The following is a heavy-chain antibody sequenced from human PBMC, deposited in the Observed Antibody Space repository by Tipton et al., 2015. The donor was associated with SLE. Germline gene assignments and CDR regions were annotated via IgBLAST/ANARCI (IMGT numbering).Heavy chain of an antibody. D-gene: IGHD7-27*01. CDR3: ASRHELRTPDY. CDR2: IYYSGST. J-gene: IGHJ4*02. CDR1: GFTFSSYY. V-gene: IGHV4-39*07. Sequence: LRLSCAASGFTFSSYYWGWIRQPPGKGLEWIGSIYYSGSTYYNPSLKSRVTISVDTSKNQFSLKLSSVTAADTAVYYCASRHELRTPDYWGQGTLVTVSS.